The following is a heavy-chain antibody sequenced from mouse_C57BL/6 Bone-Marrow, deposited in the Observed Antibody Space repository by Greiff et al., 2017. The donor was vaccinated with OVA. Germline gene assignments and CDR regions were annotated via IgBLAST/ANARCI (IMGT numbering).Heavy chain of an antibody. Sequence: EVKVVESGGGLVQPGGSLKLSCAASGFTFSDYGMAWVRQAPRKGPEWVAFISNLAYSIYYADTGTGRFTLSRENAKNTLYLEMSSLRSDDTAMYYCARHHFITTVVARDWYFDVWGTGTTVTVSS. V-gene: IGHV5-15*01. CDR3: ARHHFITTVVARDWYFDV. J-gene: IGHJ1*03. CDR2: ISNLAYSI. CDR1: GFTFSDYG. D-gene: IGHD1-1*01.